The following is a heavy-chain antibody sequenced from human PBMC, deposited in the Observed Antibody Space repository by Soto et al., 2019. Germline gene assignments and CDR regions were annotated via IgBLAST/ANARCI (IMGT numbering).Heavy chain of an antibody. CDR1: GGSISSYY. Sequence: PSETLSLTCTVSGGSISSYYWSWIRQPPGKGLEWIGYIYYSGSTNYNPSLKSRVTISVDTSKNQFSLKLSSVTAADTAVFYCARDRSAAAGLGANNWFDPWGQGTLVTVSS. J-gene: IGHJ5*02. CDR3: ARDRSAAAGLGANNWFDP. V-gene: IGHV4-59*01. CDR2: IYYSGST. D-gene: IGHD6-13*01.